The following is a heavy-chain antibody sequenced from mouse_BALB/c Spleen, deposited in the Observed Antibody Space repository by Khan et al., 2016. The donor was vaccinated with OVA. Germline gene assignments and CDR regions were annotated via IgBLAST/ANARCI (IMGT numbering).Heavy chain of an antibody. CDR3: ARDAGHY. D-gene: IGHD3-3*01. CDR1: GYTFPEYT. J-gene: IGHJ4*01. V-gene: IGHV1-18*01. Sequence: VQLQQSGPELVKPGASVKISCKTSGYTFPEYTVHWVKQSLGKSLDWIGVINPKNGGTAYNQKFKGQATLTVDTSSRTAYMEFRSLTSEDSAVYYCARDAGHYWGQGTSVTVAS. CDR2: INPKNGGT.